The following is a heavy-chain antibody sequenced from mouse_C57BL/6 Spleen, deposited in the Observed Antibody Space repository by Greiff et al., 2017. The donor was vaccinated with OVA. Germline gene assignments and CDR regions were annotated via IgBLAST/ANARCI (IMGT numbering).Heavy chain of an antibody. Sequence: EVQLQQSGPELVKPGASVKISCKASGYTFTDYYMNWVKQSHGKSLEWIGDINPNNGGTSYNQKFKGKATLTVDKSSSTAYMELRSLTSEDSAVYYCARSGGYDYDNYYAMDYWGQGTSVTVSS. CDR2: INPNNGGT. CDR3: ARSGGYDYDNYYAMDY. CDR1: GYTFTDYY. V-gene: IGHV1-26*01. J-gene: IGHJ4*01. D-gene: IGHD2-4*01.